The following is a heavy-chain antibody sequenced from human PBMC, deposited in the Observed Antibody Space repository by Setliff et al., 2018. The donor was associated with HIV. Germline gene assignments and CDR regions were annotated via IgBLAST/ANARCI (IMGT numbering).Heavy chain of an antibody. J-gene: IGHJ6*03. V-gene: IGHV4-28*05. CDR3: SRQQLGGFRYKYYYMDV. CDR1: GYSIRTNEW. CDR2: ISNNGKI. D-gene: IGHD6-13*01. Sequence: PSETLSLTCAVSGYSIRTNEWWGWIRQPPGKGLAWIGYISNNGKIYYDPSLNSRVTLSAGTSKNQLSLTLSSVTSADAAIYFCSRQQLGGFRYKYYYMDVWGKGTTVTVSS.